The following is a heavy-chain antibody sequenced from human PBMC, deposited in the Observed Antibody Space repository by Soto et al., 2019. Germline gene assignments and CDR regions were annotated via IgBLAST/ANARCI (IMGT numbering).Heavy chain of an antibody. CDR1: GDSFSKYT. Sequence: GASVKVSCKASGDSFSKYTVNWVRQAPRQGLEWMGGIIPRFGTTNYAPTLQDRVTITADESMNTVYMELSSLRSEDTALYYCARGRGLYNSGRSQLDSWGQGTLATVSS. CDR2: IIPRFGTT. V-gene: IGHV1-69*13. J-gene: IGHJ4*02. CDR3: ARGRGLYNSGRSQLDS. D-gene: IGHD1-1*01.